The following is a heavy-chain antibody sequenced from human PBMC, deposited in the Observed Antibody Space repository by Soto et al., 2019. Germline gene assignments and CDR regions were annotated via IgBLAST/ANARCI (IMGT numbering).Heavy chain of an antibody. CDR3: ARDSHIVVVTARRYYYYGMDV. D-gene: IGHD2-21*02. CDR1: GFTFSSYA. J-gene: IGHJ6*02. Sequence: GGSLILSCAASGFTFSSYAMHWVRQAPGKGLEWVAVISYDGSNKYYADSVKGRFTISRDNSKNTLYLQMNSLRAEDTAVYYCARDSHIVVVTARRYYYYGMDVWGQGTTVTVSS. CDR2: ISYDGSNK. V-gene: IGHV3-30*04.